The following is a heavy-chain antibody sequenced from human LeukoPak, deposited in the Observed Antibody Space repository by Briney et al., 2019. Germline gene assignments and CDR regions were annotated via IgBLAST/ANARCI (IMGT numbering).Heavy chain of an antibody. CDR2: ISGGVGST. J-gene: IGHJ4*02. Sequence: PGGSLRLSCTASGFTFSNCAMNWVRQAPGKGLEWVSTISGGVGSTYYADSVKGRFTISRDNSKNTLSLQMNSLRAEDTAVYYCAKGMLRPISWPFDYWGQGTLVTVSS. V-gene: IGHV3-23*01. D-gene: IGHD6-13*01. CDR1: GFTFSNCA. CDR3: AKGMLRPISWPFDY.